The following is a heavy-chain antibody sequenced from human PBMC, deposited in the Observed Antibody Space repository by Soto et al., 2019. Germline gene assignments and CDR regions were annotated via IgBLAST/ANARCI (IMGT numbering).Heavy chain of an antibody. Sequence: EVQLVESGGGLVKPGGSLRLSCAASGFTFSSYSMNWVRQAPGKGLEWVSSISSSSSYIYYADSVKGRFTISRDNAKNSLYLQMNSLRAEDTAVYYCARDYGSGSYYKAKGWFDPWGQGTLVTVSS. CDR1: GFTFSSYS. J-gene: IGHJ5*02. V-gene: IGHV3-21*01. D-gene: IGHD3-10*01. CDR2: ISSSSSYI. CDR3: ARDYGSGSYYKAKGWFDP.